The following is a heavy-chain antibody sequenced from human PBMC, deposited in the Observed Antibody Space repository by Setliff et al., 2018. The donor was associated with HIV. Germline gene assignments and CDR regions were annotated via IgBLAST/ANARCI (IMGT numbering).Heavy chain of an antibody. CDR2: IDPSDSFT. J-gene: IGHJ6*03. D-gene: IGHD3-10*01. CDR3: ARDVAPADRGREFAFYMDV. CDR1: GYSFISHW. Sequence: PGESLKISCEGSGYSFISHWISWVRQMPGRGLEWMGRIDPSDSFTKYSPSFEGHATISTDKSIRNVYLEWRSLKASDTAIYYCARDVAPADRGREFAFYMDVWCKGTSVIVSS. V-gene: IGHV5-10-1*01.